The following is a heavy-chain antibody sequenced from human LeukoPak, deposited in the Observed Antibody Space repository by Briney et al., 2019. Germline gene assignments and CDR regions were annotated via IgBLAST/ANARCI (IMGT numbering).Heavy chain of an antibody. CDR1: GFTFSSND. Sequence: GGSLRLSCAASGFTFSSNDMHWVRQAPGKGLEWVAVIWYDGDNKYYADSVKGRFTISRDNSKNTLFLQMNSLRAEDTAVYYCATDAGHWFDPWGQGTLVTVSS. J-gene: IGHJ5*02. CDR2: IWYDGDNK. V-gene: IGHV3-33*01. CDR3: ATDAGHWFDP.